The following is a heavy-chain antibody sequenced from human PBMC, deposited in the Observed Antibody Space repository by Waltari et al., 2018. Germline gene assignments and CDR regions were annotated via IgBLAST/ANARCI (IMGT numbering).Heavy chain of an antibody. D-gene: IGHD4-17*01. CDR1: GFTFSSYS. Sequence: EVQLVESGGGLVKPGGSLRLSCAASGFTFSSYSMNWVRQAPGKGLEWVSSISSSSSYIYYADSVKGRFTISRDNAKNSLYLQMNSLRAEDTAVYYCARDKYGGQSIDYWGQGTLVTVSS. V-gene: IGHV3-21*01. J-gene: IGHJ4*02. CDR2: ISSSSSYI. CDR3: ARDKYGGQSIDY.